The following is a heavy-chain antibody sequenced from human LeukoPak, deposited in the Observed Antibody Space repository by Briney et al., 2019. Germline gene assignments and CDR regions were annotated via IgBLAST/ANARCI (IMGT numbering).Heavy chain of an antibody. D-gene: IGHD3-10*01. CDR1: GYTFTGYY. Sequence: ASVKVSCKSSGYTFTGYYMHWVRQTPGHGLEWMGWINPNSGGTNYAQKFQGWVTMTRNTSISTAYMELSRLRSDDTAVYYCARDVYYGSGSYYWDYWGQGTLVTVSS. CDR3: ARDVYYGSGSYYWDY. J-gene: IGHJ4*02. V-gene: IGHV1-2*04. CDR2: INPNSGGT.